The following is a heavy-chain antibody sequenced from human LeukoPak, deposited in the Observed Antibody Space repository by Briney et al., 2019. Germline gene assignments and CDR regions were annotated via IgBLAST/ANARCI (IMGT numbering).Heavy chain of an antibody. CDR1: GGSISSYY. D-gene: IGHD6-19*01. Sequence: SGTLTLTCTASGGSISSYYRSWIRQPPGKGLEWIGYIYYSGSTNYNPSLKSRVTISVDTSKNQFSLKLSSVTAADTAVYYCARGIAVAGTVWFDPWGQGTLVTVSS. V-gene: IGHV4-59*01. J-gene: IGHJ5*02. CDR2: IYYSGST. CDR3: ARGIAVAGTVWFDP.